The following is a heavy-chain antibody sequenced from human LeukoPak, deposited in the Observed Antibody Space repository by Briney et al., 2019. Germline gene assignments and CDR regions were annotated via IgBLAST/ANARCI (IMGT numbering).Heavy chain of an antibody. Sequence: SETLSLTCTVSGASISNLYLSWIRQPAGKGLEWIGRLYDSGSTNYNPSLKSRVTMSVDTSTNQFFLKMTSVTAADTGVYSCARDSGTTGEVKFNPWGRGTLVTVSS. J-gene: IGHJ5*02. CDR2: LYDSGST. V-gene: IGHV4-4*07. CDR3: ARDSGTTGEVKFNP. CDR1: GASISNLY. D-gene: IGHD3-10*01.